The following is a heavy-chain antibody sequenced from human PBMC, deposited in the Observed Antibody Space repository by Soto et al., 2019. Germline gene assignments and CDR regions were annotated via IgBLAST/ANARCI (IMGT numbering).Heavy chain of an antibody. CDR3: ARENFDWLLYGPYYYYGMDL. D-gene: IGHD3-9*01. V-gene: IGHV1-18*01. Sequence: GASVKVSCKASGYTFTSYGISWVRQAPGQGLEWMGWISAYNGNTNYAQKLQGRVTMTTDTSTSTAYMELRSLRSDDTAVYYCARENFDWLLYGPYYYYGMDLRGQGTTVTVSS. CDR1: GYTFTSYG. J-gene: IGHJ6*02. CDR2: ISAYNGNT.